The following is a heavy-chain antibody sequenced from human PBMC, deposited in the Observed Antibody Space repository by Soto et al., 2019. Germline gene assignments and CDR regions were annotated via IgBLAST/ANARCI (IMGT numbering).Heavy chain of an antibody. CDR1: GYTFNTYG. CDR2: IGAHNGDT. D-gene: IGHD3-3*01. CDR3: ARDWRGAEGFDP. J-gene: IGHJ5*02. V-gene: IGHV1-18*01. Sequence: GASVKVSCKASGYTFNTYGFTWVRQAPGQGLERMGWIGAHNGDTNYVQKFQGRVTMTTETSTTTSYMELRNLTSDDTAVYYCARDWRGAEGFDPWGQGTLVTVSS.